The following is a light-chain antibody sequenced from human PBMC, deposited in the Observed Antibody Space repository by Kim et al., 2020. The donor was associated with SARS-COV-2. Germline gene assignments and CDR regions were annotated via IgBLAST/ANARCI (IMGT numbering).Light chain of an antibody. CDR2: QAS. CDR3: QQYKSSPWT. Sequence: ASVGDRVTISCRASQTISNLLAWYQQKPGKAPNLLIYQASNLQSGVSSRFSGSGSGTEFTLTISSLQPDDFATYWCQQYKSSPWTFGQGTKVEIK. J-gene: IGKJ1*01. V-gene: IGKV1-5*03. CDR1: QTISNL.